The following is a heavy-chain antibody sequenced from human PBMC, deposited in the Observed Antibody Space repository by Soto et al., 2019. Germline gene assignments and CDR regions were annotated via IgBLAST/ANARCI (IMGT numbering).Heavy chain of an antibody. CDR1: GFTFSSSA. V-gene: IGHV3-23*01. J-gene: IGHJ6*02. CDR3: VKNGWGITIFGGMDV. D-gene: IGHD3-9*01. Sequence: EVQLLESGGGLVQPGGSLRLSCAASGFTFSSSAMSWVRQAPGKGLEWVSAISGSGGTTYYADSVKGRLTTYRDASKNTMYLQLNSLRTADTAGDYCVKNGWGITIFGGMDVWGQGTTGSVSS. CDR2: ISGSGGTT.